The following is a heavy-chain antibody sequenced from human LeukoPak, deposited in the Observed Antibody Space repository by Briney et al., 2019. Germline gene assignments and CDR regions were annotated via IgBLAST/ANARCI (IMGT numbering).Heavy chain of an antibody. CDR1: GYTLTELS. D-gene: IGHD3-3*01. CDR2: IIPIFGTA. Sequence: ASVKVSCKVSGYTLTELSMHWVRQAPGQGLEWMGGIIPIFGTANYAQKFQGRVTITADESTSTAYMELSSLRSEDTAVYYCARGPVSTYTILGYFDYWGQGTLVTVSS. CDR3: ARGPVSTYTILGYFDY. J-gene: IGHJ4*02. V-gene: IGHV1-69*13.